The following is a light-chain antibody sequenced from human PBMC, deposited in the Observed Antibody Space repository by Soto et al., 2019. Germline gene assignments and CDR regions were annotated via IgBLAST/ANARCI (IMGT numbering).Light chain of an antibody. CDR1: SSDVGSYNL. CDR3: CSYAGXSTYV. J-gene: IGLJ1*01. CDR2: EVS. Sequence: QSALTQPASVSGSPGQSITISCTGTSSDVGSYNLVSWYQQHPGKAPKLMIYEVSKRPSGVSNRFSGSKSGNTASLTISGLQAEDEADYYCCSYAGXSTYVFGTGXKVTVL. V-gene: IGLV2-23*02.